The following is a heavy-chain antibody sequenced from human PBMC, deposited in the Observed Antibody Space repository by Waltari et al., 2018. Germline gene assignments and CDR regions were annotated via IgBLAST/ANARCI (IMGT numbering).Heavy chain of an antibody. V-gene: IGHV1-46*01. J-gene: IGHJ4*02. Sequence: QVQLVQSGAEVKEPGASVKVSRKASGYTFTRHYMHWVRQAPGQGLEWMGIINPSYDTKAYTQKFQGRVTMTRDTSTNTFYMELSSLRSEDTAVYYCARAASTYCSTTSCPGDYWGQGTLVTVSS. CDR3: ARAASTYCSTTSCPGDY. D-gene: IGHD2-2*01. CDR1: GYTFTRHY. CDR2: INPSYDTK.